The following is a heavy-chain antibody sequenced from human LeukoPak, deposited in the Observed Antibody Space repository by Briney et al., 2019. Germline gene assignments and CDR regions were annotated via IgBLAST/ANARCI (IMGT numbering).Heavy chain of an antibody. Sequence: PSETLSLTCTVSGGSISSYYWSWIRQPPGKGLEWIGYIYYSGSTNYNPSLKSRVTISVDTSKNQFSLKLSSVTAADTAVYYCARHNYYGSGSYYYYYYYGMGVWGQGTTVTVSS. CDR3: ARHNYYGSGSYYYYYYYGMGV. CDR2: IYYSGST. D-gene: IGHD3-10*01. J-gene: IGHJ6*02. CDR1: GGSISSYY. V-gene: IGHV4-59*08.